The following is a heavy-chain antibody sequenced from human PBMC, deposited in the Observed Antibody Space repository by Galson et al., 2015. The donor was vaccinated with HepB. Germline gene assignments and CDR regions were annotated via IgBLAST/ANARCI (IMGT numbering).Heavy chain of an antibody. CDR3: AKATNVLRYLPG. Sequence: SLRLSCAASGFTFSSHTMNWVRQAPGKGLEWVSYISSSSDTLYYADSVTGRFTISRDNGKNSLYLQMNSLRAEDTAVFYCAKATNVLRYLPGWGQGTLVTVSS. CDR2: ISSSSDTL. CDR1: GFTFSSHT. D-gene: IGHD3-9*01. J-gene: IGHJ4*02. V-gene: IGHV3-48*01.